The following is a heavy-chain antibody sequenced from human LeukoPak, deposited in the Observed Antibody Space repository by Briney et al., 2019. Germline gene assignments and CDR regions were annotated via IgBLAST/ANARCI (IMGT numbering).Heavy chain of an antibody. Sequence: QPGGSLRLSCVASRFTLSSYWMNWVRQAPGKGLVWVARTNYDGSYTDYADSVKGRFIISRDNAKNTLYLQMNSLRAEDTAVYYCARDPPRDYDSSGYPDYWGQGTLVTVSS. D-gene: IGHD3-22*01. CDR3: ARDPPRDYDSSGYPDY. CDR1: RFTLSSYW. V-gene: IGHV3-74*01. CDR2: TNYDGSYT. J-gene: IGHJ4*02.